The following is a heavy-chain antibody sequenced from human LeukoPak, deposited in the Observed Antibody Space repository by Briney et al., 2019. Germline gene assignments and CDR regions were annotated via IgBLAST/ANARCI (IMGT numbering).Heavy chain of an antibody. V-gene: IGHV1-46*01. CDR3: ARGSSSWLVDY. CDR2: INPSGGST. J-gene: IGHJ4*02. Sequence: ASVKVSCKASGYTFTSYYMHWVRQAPGQGLEWMGIINPSGGSTSYAQKFQGRVTITRDTSASTAYMELSSLRSEDTAVYYCARGSSSWLVDYWGQGTLVTVSS. D-gene: IGHD6-13*01. CDR1: GYTFTSYY.